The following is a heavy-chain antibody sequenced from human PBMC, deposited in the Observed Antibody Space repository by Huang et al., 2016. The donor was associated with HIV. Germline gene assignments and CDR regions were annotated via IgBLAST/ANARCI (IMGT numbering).Heavy chain of an antibody. V-gene: IGHV1-3*01. J-gene: IGHJ4*02. D-gene: IGHD3-3*01. Sequence: QVQLVQSGAEVKKPGTSVKVSCKTSGYTFSSHALHWLRQAPGQRPEWMEWINGGNGDTKYSQKFQGRVTITSDTSANIGYMELNSLLSEDTAVYYCARDPLDIRRHFDFWGQGFLVTVSS. CDR2: INGGNGDT. CDR1: GYTFSSHA. CDR3: ARDPLDIRRHFDF.